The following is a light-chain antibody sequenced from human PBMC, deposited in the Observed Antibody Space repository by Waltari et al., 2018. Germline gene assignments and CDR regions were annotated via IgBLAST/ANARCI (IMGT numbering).Light chain of an antibody. CDR2: EDT. CDR1: SSAVGNYSL. J-gene: IGLJ1*01. CDR3: CSYAGESTYV. V-gene: IGLV2-23*01. Sequence: QSALSQPASVSGSPGQSITISCTGTSSAVGNYSLVSWYQQRPGEAPKLIIYEDTKRPSGVSNRFSGSKSGDTASLTISGLQAEDEADYHCCSYAGESTYVFGTGTKVTVL.